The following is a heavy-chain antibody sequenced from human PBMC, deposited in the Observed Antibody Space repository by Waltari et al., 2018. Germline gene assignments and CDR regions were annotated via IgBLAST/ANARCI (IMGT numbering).Heavy chain of an antibody. J-gene: IGHJ4*02. CDR1: GYSFNSYW. Sequence: EVQLVQSGAEVKKPGESLKISCKGSGYSFNSYWIGWVRQMPGKGLEWMGIIYPGDSDTRYSPSFQGQVTISADKSISTAYLQWSSLKASDTAMYYCARMGDTAMVTVHFDYWGQGTLVTVSS. CDR3: ARMGDTAMVTVHFDY. D-gene: IGHD5-18*01. V-gene: IGHV5-51*03. CDR2: IYPGDSDT.